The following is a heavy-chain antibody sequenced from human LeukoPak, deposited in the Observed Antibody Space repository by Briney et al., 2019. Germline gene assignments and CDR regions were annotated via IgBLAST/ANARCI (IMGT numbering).Heavy chain of an antibody. V-gene: IGHV1-46*01. Sequence: ASVKVSCKASGYTFTSYYTHWVRQAPGQGLEWMGIINPSGGSTSYAQKFQGRVTMTRDTSTSTVYMELSSLRSEDTAVYYCARNSEPPGSGEYWGQGTLVTVSS. CDR3: ARNSEPPGSGEY. CDR2: INPSGGST. D-gene: IGHD3-10*01. J-gene: IGHJ4*02. CDR1: GYTFTSYY.